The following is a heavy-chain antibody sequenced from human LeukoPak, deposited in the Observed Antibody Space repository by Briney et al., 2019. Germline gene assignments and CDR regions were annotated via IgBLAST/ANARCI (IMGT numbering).Heavy chain of an antibody. CDR1: GGSISSSSCY. V-gene: IGHV4-39*07. J-gene: IGHJ4*02. D-gene: IGHD5-18*01. CDR2: IYYSGST. Sequence: SETLSLTCTVSGGSISSSSCYWGWIRQPPGKGLEWIGSIYYSGSTYYNPTLKSRVTISVDTSKNQFSLKLSSVAAADTAVYYCARASVTYRGYSYGFFDYWGQGTLVTVSS. CDR3: ARASVTYRGYSYGFFDY.